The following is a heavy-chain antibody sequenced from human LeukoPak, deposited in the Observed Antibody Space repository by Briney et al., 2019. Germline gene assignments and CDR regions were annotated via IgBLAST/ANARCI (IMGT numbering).Heavy chain of an antibody. D-gene: IGHD6-19*01. J-gene: IGHJ6*03. Sequence: SVKVSCKASGGTFSSYAISWVRQAPGQGLEWMGGIIPIFGTANYAQKFQGRVTITADESTSTAYMGLSSLRSEDTAVYYCARGPSGWYVHFYYYMDGWGKGTTVTTSS. CDR2: IIPIFGTA. CDR3: ARGPSGWYVHFYYYMDG. V-gene: IGHV1-69*13. CDR1: GGTFSSYA.